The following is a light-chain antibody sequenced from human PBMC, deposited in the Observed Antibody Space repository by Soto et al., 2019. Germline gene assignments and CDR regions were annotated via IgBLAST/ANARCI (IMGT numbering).Light chain of an antibody. CDR1: SGFVGSFSL. CDR3: SSYTNITTRACV. CDR2: EVT. Sequence: QSVLAQPASVSGSPGQSITISCTGTSGFVGSFSLVSWYQQHPGKAPKVMIYEVTDRPSGVSNRFSGSKSGNTASLTISGLQAEDEAEYYCSSYTNITTRACVFGTGTKVTVL. J-gene: IGLJ1*01. V-gene: IGLV2-14*02.